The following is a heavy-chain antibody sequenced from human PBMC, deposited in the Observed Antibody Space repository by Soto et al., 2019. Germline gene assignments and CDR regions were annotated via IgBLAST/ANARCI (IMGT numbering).Heavy chain of an antibody. Sequence: GGSLRLSCAASGFTFSSYSMNWARQAPGKGLEWVSSISSSSSYIYYADSVKGRFTISRDNAKNSLYLQMNSLRAEDTAVYYCGSDFWSGRHREAFDYWGQGTLVTVSS. V-gene: IGHV3-21*01. CDR3: GSDFWSGRHREAFDY. J-gene: IGHJ4*02. D-gene: IGHD3-3*01. CDR1: GFTFSSYS. CDR2: ISSSSSYI.